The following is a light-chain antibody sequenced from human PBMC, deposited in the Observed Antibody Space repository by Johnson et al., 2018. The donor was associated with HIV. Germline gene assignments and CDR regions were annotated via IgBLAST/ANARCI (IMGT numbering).Light chain of an antibody. CDR2: ENN. Sequence: QSVLTQPPSVSAAPGQKVTISCSGSSSNIGNNYVSWYQQLPGTAPKLLIYENNKRPSGIPDRFSGSKSGTSATLGITGLQTGDEADYYFGTWDSSLSAGGFFGTGTKVTVL. CDR3: GTWDSSLSAGGF. CDR1: SSNIGNNY. V-gene: IGLV1-51*02. J-gene: IGLJ1*01.